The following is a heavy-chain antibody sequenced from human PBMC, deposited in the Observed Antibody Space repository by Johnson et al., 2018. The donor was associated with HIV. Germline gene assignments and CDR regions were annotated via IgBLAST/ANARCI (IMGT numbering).Heavy chain of an antibody. CDR2: IWYDGSNK. CDR3: AKYRMAGPGATGPFDI. Sequence: VHLVESGGGVVQPGRSLRLSCAASGFTFSSYGMHWVRQAPGKGLEWVAVIWYDGSNKYYADSVKGRFTISRDNSKNTLFLQMNSLSAEDPALYFCAKYRMAGPGATGPFDIWGQGTVVTVSS. J-gene: IGHJ3*02. D-gene: IGHD6-13*01. CDR1: GFTFSSYG. V-gene: IGHV3-33*06.